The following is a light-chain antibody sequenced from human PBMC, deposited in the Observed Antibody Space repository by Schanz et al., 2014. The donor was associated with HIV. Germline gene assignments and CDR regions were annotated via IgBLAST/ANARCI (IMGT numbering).Light chain of an antibody. V-gene: IGKV1-39*01. CDR2: AAS. CDR3: QQANSFPYT. J-gene: IGKJ2*01. Sequence: DIQMTQSPSSLSASVGDRVTITCRTSQSIKYYLNWYQQKPGKAPKVLIYAASSLQSGVPSRFSGSGSGTDFTLTISSLQPEDFATYYCQQANSFPYTFGQGTRLEI. CDR1: QSIKYY.